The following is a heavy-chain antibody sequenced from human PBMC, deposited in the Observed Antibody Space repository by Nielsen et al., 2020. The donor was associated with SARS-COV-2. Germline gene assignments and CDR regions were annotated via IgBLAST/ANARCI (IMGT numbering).Heavy chain of an antibody. J-gene: IGHJ6*02. CDR1: GYTFTSYY. Sequence: ASVKVSCKASGYTFTSYYMPWVRQAPGQVLEWMGLINPSGGSTSYAQKFQGRVTMTRDTSTSTDYMELSSLRSEDTAVYYCAREGTYYYGSGSYYATESYYYGMDVWGQGTTVTVSS. V-gene: IGHV1-46*01. CDR3: AREGTYYYGSGSYYATESYYYGMDV. D-gene: IGHD3-10*01. CDR2: INPSGGST.